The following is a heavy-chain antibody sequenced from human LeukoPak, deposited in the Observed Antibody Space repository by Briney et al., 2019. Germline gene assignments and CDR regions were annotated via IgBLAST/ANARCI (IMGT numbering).Heavy chain of an antibody. V-gene: IGHV3-20*04. CDR1: GFTFDDYG. Sequence: GSLRLSCAASGFTFDDYGMSWVRQAPGKGLEWVSGINWNGGSTGYADSVKGRFTISRDNAKNSLYLQMNSLRAEDTALYYCARDPRPAMVLGNAFDIWGQGTMVTVSS. D-gene: IGHD5-18*01. CDR2: INWNGGST. J-gene: IGHJ3*02. CDR3: ARDPRPAMVLGNAFDI.